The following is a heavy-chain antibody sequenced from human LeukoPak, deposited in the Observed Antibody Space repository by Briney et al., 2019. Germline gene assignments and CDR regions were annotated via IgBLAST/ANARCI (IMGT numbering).Heavy chain of an antibody. Sequence: GGSLRLSCAASGFTFRTSWMHWVRQAPGKGLVWVSLIKNDGITTTYADSVKGRFTISRDNAMNTVFLQMNSLRAEDTAMYYCVRDVGYSAYDWGQGTLVTVSS. CDR2: IKNDGITT. D-gene: IGHD5-12*01. J-gene: IGHJ4*02. CDR1: GFTFRTSW. CDR3: VRDVGYSAYD. V-gene: IGHV3-74*01.